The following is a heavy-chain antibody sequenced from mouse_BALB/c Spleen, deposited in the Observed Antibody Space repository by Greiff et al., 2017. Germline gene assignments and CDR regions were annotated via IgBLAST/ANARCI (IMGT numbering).Heavy chain of an antibody. D-gene: IGHD1-2*01. CDR2: ISSGGST. V-gene: IGHV5-6-5*01. CDR1: GFTFSSYA. CDR3: ARLTTAPYDFDY. Sequence: EVQLVESGGGLVKPGGSLKLSCAASGFTFSSYAMSWVRQTPEKRLEWVASISSGGSTYYLDSVKGRFTISRDNARNILYLQMSSLRSEDTAMYYCARLTTAPYDFDYWGQGTTLTVSS. J-gene: IGHJ2*01.